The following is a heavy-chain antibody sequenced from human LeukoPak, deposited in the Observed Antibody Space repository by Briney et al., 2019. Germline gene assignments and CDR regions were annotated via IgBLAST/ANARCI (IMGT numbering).Heavy chain of an antibody. CDR3: AKNADYGDYLVDY. CDR1: GFIFSSYA. J-gene: IGHJ4*02. Sequence: QSGGSLRLSCAASGFIFSSYAMSWVRQAPGKGPEWVSGISGSGGTTYYADSVKGRFTISRDNSKNTLYLQMNSLRAEDTSVYYCAKNADYGDYLVDYWGQGTLVTVSS. CDR2: ISGSGGTT. V-gene: IGHV3-23*01. D-gene: IGHD4-17*01.